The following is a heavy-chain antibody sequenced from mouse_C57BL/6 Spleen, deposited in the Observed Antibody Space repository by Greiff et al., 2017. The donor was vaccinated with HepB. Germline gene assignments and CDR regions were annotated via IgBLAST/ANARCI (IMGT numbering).Heavy chain of an antibody. J-gene: IGHJ4*01. CDR2: IDPSDSYT. V-gene: IGHV1-69*01. CDR3: ARSSSKMGAMDY. CDR1: GYTFTSYW. Sequence: QVQLQQPGAELVMPGASVKLSCKASGYTFTSYWMHWVKQRPGQGLEWIGEIDPSDSYTNYNQKFKGKSTLTVDKSSSTAYMQLSSLTCEDSAVYYGARSSSKMGAMDYWGQGTSVTVSS. D-gene: IGHD1-1*01.